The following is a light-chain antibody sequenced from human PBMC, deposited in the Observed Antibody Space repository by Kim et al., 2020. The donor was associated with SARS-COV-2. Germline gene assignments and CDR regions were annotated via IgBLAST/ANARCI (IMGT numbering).Light chain of an antibody. J-gene: IGLJ1*01. CDR2: DVS. CDR3: SSYTSSSTNV. CDR1: SSDVGGYNY. V-gene: IGLV2-14*03. Sequence: QSALTQPASVSGSPGQSITISCTGTSSDVGGYNYVSWYQQHPGKAPKLMIYDVSNRPSGVFNRFSGSKSGNTASLTISGLQAEDEADYYCSSYTSSSTNVFGTGTKVTVL.